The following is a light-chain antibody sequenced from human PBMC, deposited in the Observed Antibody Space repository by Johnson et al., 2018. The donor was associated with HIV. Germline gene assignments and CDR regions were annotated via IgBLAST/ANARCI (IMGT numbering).Light chain of an antibody. J-gene: IGLJ1*01. V-gene: IGLV1-51*02. CDR3: GTWDSSLSSYV. Sequence: QSVLTQPPSVSAAPRQKVTISCSGSSSNIGNNFVSWYQQFPGVVPKLLIYEDDKRPSGIPDRFSGSKSGTSATLGITGLQTGDEADYYCGTWDSSLSSYVFGSGTQVTDL. CDR1: SSNIGNNF. CDR2: EDD.